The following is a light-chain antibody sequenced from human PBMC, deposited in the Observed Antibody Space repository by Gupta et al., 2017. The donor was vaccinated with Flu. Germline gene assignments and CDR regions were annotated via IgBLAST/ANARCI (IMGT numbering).Light chain of an antibody. CDR1: QDISSY. J-gene: IGKJ4*01. V-gene: IGKV1-8*01. CDR2: AAS. Sequence: PSSFSASTGDRVTITCRASQDISSYLAWYQQKPGKAPKFLIYAASTLQSGVPSRFSGSGSGTDFTLIISSLQSEDFATYYCHQYLSYPRTFGGGTKVEIK. CDR3: HQYLSYPRT.